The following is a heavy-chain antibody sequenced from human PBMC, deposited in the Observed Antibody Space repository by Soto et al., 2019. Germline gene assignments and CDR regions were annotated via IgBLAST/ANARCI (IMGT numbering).Heavy chain of an antibody. V-gene: IGHV4-4*02. CDR3: ARVPPIVGNTTPLDS. D-gene: IGHD1-26*01. J-gene: IGHJ4*02. CDR1: GGSITNSNW. CDR2: IYHAGST. Sequence: QVQLQESGPRLVKPSGTLSLTCSVSGGSITNSNWWTWVRLPPAKGLEWIGDIYHAGSTKYNPSLERRVTISVDTSKNQFALALTSVTAADTAVYFCARVPPIVGNTTPLDSWGRGTLVTVSS.